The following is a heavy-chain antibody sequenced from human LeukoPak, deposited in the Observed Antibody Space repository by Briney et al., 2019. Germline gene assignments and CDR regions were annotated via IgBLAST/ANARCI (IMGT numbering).Heavy chain of an antibody. Sequence: TGGSLRLSCVVSGFTFSESWMSWVRQAPGKGLGWVASLSLDGSDKYYVDSVKGRFTISRDNAKNSLYLQMDSLRVEDTAVYYCAKGKRYPDYWGQGTLVTVSS. J-gene: IGHJ4*02. CDR2: LSLDGSDK. CDR3: AKGKRYPDY. D-gene: IGHD1-1*01. V-gene: IGHV3-7*03. CDR1: GFTFSESW.